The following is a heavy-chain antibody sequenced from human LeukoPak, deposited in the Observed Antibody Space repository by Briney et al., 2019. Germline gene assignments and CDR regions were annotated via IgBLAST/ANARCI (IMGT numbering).Heavy chain of an antibody. Sequence: PGGSLRLSCAASGFTVSSNYMSWVRQAPGKGLEWVSVIYSGGSTYYADSVKGRFTISRDNSKNTLYLQMNSLRAEDTAVYYCARDPDSSSLDAFDIWGQGTMVTVSS. V-gene: IGHV3-66*01. CDR2: IYSGGST. D-gene: IGHD6-13*01. CDR3: ARDPDSSSLDAFDI. CDR1: GFTVSSNY. J-gene: IGHJ3*02.